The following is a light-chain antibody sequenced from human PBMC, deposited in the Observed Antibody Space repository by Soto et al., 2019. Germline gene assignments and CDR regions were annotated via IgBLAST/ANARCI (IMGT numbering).Light chain of an antibody. CDR1: QSVANNY. CDR3: QHRYNWPLT. J-gene: IGKJ4*01. V-gene: IGKV3D-20*02. Sequence: EIVLTQSPGTLSLSPGERATLSCRASQSVANNYLAWYQCKPGQTPRLLIYDASSRATGIPDRFSGSGFGTDFTLTISRLEPEDFAIYYCQHRYNWPLTFGAGTKVETK. CDR2: DAS.